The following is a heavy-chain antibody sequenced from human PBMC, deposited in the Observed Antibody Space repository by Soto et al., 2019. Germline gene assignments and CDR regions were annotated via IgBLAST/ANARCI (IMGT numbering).Heavy chain of an antibody. D-gene: IGHD6-19*01. V-gene: IGHV3-23*01. Sequence: EVQLLESGGGLVQPGGSLRLSCAASGFTFSSYAMSWVRQAPGKGLEWVSAISGSGGSTYYADSVKGRFTISRDNSKNTLNHQMNSLRAEDTAVYDCAKDEGSGWQWRREGRYGLDVWGQGTTVTVSS. CDR1: GFTFSSYA. CDR3: AKDEGSGWQWRREGRYGLDV. J-gene: IGHJ6*02. CDR2: ISGSGGST.